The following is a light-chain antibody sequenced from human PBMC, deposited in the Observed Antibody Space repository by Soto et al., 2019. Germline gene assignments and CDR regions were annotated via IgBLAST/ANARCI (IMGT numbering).Light chain of an antibody. CDR3: AAWDDSLTDYV. Sequence: QSVLTQAPSASETPGQRVTISCSGGSSNIGRNTVNWYQQLPGTAPKLLIYSNNRRPSGVPDRFSGSKSGTSASLAIRGLQSEDEADYYCAAWDDSLTDYVFGTGTKLTVL. CDR1: SSNIGRNT. CDR2: SNN. J-gene: IGLJ1*01. V-gene: IGLV1-44*01.